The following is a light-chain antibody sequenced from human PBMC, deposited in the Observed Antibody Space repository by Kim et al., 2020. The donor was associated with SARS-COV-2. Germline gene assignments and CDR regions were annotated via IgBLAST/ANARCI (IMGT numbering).Light chain of an antibody. CDR1: QSSASSY. V-gene: IGKV3-20*01. Sequence: SPPGERPPPSCRTSQSSASSYWAWYQQKPGPTPILFIDGTWTTATRTPYRCSGTGSGTDFTLTISRSEPDDLAVYYCQQDWSSPYTFGQGTKLEI. CDR2: GTW. J-gene: IGKJ2*01. CDR3: QQDWSSPYT.